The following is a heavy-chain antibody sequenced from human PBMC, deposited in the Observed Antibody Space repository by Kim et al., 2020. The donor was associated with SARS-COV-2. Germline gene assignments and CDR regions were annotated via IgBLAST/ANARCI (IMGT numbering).Heavy chain of an antibody. Sequence: YADSVKGRFTISRDNSKNTLYLQMNSLRAEDTAVYYCATLAVAGTTGFDYWGQGTLVTVSS. CDR3: ATLAVAGTTGFDY. D-gene: IGHD6-19*01. J-gene: IGHJ4*02. V-gene: IGHV3-23*01.